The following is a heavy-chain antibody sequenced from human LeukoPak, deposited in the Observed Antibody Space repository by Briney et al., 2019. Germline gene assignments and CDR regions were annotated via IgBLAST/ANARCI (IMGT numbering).Heavy chain of an antibody. D-gene: IGHD6-19*01. CDR2: ISYSGST. CDR3: ARAFSAWPHAFDI. J-gene: IGHJ3*02. V-gene: IGHV4-59*01. CDR1: GGYMGTYY. Sequence: SETLSLTCTVSGGYMGTYYWGWVRQPPGKGLEWIGYISYSGSTTYHPSLNSRVTISLDTSKNQFSLMVTSVTAADTAVYFCARAFSAWPHAFDIWGRGTMVTVSS.